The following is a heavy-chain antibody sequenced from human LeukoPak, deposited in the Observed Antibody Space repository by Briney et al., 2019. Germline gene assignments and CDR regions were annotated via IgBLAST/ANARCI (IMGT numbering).Heavy chain of an antibody. CDR1: GFTFSSYA. Sequence: PGGSLRLSCAASGFTFSSYAMSWVRQAPGKGLEWVSAISGSGGSTYYADSVKGRFTISRDNPKNTLYLQMNSLRAEDTAVYYCAKDRGYYDSSGHDAFDIWGQGTMVTVSS. V-gene: IGHV3-23*01. CDR2: ISGSGGST. CDR3: AKDRGYYDSSGHDAFDI. J-gene: IGHJ3*02. D-gene: IGHD3-22*01.